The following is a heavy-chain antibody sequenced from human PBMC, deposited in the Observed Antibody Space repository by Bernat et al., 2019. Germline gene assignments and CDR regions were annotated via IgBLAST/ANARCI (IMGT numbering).Heavy chain of an antibody. CDR3: ARGPDVCGDSLTWFDS. Sequence: QVQLVQSGAEVKKSGASVKVSCKASGYTFTAYYMHWVRQASGQGPEWMGWINPQRGGTNYAQKFQGRVTMTRDTSISTVYMEVSRLRSDDTAVYYGARGPDVCGDSLTWFDSWDQGTLVTVSS. CDR2: INPQRGGT. CDR1: GYTFTAYY. J-gene: IGHJ5*01. V-gene: IGHV1-2*02. D-gene: IGHD4-17*01.